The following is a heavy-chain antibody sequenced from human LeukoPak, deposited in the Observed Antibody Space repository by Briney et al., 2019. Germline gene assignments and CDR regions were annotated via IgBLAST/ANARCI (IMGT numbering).Heavy chain of an antibody. CDR2: INRDGSTT. D-gene: IGHD3-10*01. Sequence: PGGSLRLSCAASGFTFSNYWVHWVRQAPGKGLVWVSRINRDGSTTNYADSVKGRFTVSRDNAKNTLNLQMNSLSAEDTAVYYCARDKKSGESSEIDYWGQGTLVTVSS. J-gene: IGHJ4*02. V-gene: IGHV3-74*01. CDR3: ARDKKSGESSEIDY. CDR1: GFTFSNYW.